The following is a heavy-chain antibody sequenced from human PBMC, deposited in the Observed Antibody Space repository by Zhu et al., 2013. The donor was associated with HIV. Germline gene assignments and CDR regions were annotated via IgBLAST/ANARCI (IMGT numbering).Heavy chain of an antibody. CDR3: ARKEDGGISYSFDY. V-gene: IGHV4-4*02. Sequence: VQLLESGPGLVKPSGTLSLTCAVSGGSISSSTWWSWVRQPPGKGLEWIGEIYHSGSTNYNPSLKSRVSISIDKSKNQFSVKLSSVTAADTAVYYCARKEDGGISYSFDYWGQGTLVTVSS. CDR1: GGSISSSTW. CDR2: IYHSGST. D-gene: IGHD2-15*01. J-gene: IGHJ4*02.